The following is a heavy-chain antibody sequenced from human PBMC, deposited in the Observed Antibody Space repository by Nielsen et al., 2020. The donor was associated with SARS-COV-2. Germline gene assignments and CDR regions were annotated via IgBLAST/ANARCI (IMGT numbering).Heavy chain of an antibody. J-gene: IGHJ4*02. CDR3: ARITPSSGWDY. CDR1: GYTFNSYG. Sequence: ASVKVSCKASGYTFNSYGINWVRQAPGQGLEWMGWITAYTGNTNYAQKFQGRVTMTRDTSANTAYMELSSLSSEDTAVYYCARITPSSGWDYWGQGTLVTVSS. D-gene: IGHD6-19*01. CDR2: ITAYTGNT. V-gene: IGHV1-18*04.